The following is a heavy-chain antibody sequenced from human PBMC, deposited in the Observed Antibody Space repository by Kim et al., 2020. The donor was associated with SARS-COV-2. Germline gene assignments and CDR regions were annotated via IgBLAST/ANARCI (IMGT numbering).Heavy chain of an antibody. CDR1: GLTLVDYA. J-gene: IGHJ4*02. V-gene: IGHV3-23*01. D-gene: IGHD6-19*01. Sequence: GGSLRLSCTASGLTLVDYAMNWVRQAPGKGLEWVSTISSSAAATFYTGSVKGRFTISKDDSKNTLYLQMNSLTAEDTAIYFCATGSSAWSYWGQGTLVTVSS. CDR2: ISSSAAAT. CDR3: ATGSSAWSY.